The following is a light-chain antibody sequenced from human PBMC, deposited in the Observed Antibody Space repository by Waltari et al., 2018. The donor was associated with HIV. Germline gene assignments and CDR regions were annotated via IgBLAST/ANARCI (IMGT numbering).Light chain of an antibody. CDR2: WAS. Sequence: DIVMTQSPDPLAVSLRERAPINCKSSQSGVFSSNNKNYLAGYQQKPGQPPKLLVYWASTRKSGVPDRFSGSGSGTDDTLTNCSLQAEDGAVYYCQQYYSTPLFAFGPGTRVEIK. J-gene: IGKJ3*01. CDR3: QQYYSTPLFA. V-gene: IGKV4-1*01. CDR1: QSGVFSSNNKNY.